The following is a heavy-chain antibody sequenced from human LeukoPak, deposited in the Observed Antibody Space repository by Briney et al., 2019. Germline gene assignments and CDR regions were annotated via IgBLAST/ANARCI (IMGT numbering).Heavy chain of an antibody. D-gene: IGHD3-22*01. CDR2: ISGSGGST. J-gene: IGHJ4*02. V-gene: IGHV3-23*01. Sequence: GGSLRLSCAASGFIFSSYAMSWVRQAPGKGLEWVSTISGSGGSTYYADSEKGRFTISRDNSKNTLYLQMNSLRAEDTAVYYCAKSRPGYYDSSGDYWGQGTLVTVSS. CDR3: AKSRPGYYDSSGDY. CDR1: GFIFSSYA.